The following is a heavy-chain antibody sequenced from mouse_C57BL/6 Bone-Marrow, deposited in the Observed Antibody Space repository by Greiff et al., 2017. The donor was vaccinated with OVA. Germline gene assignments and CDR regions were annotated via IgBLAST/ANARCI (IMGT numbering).Heavy chain of an antibody. D-gene: IGHD1-1*01. J-gene: IGHJ2*01. CDR2: ISSGGDYI. V-gene: IGHV5-9-1*02. Sequence: EVKVVESGEGLVKPGGSLKLSCAASGFTFSSYAMSWVRQTPEKRLEWVAYISSGGDYIYYADTVKGRFTISRDNARNTLYLQMSSLKSEDTAMYYCTRGGDGSSFSFDYWGQGTTLTVSS. CDR3: TRGGDGSSFSFDY. CDR1: GFTFSSYA.